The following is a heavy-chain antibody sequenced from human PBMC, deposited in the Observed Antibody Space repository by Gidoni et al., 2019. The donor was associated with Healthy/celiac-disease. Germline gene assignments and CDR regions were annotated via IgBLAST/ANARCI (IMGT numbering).Heavy chain of an antibody. D-gene: IGHD3-3*01. J-gene: IGHJ4*02. CDR2: NYYSRST. CDR1: GGSTSSSSYC. V-gene: IGHV4-39*07. CDR3: AGDDFWGCPCGY. Sequence: QLQLQESGPGLVKPSETLSPTRTVSGGSTSSSSYCWCWSRQPPRKGLGWIGSNYYSRSTYYNPSIRRRVTISENTSKKQFSLMLSSVTAADTAVYYCAGDDFWGCPCGYWGQGTLVTVSS.